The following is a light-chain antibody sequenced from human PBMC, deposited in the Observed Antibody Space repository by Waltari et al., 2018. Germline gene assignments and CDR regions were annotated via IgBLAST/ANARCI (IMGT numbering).Light chain of an antibody. CDR1: QSVYYSSNNKKY. CDR3: QQYHSPPYT. Sequence: DIVMNQSPDSLAVSLGERATINCKSSQSVYYSSNNKKYLAWYQHKPGQPPKLLIHWASTRASGVPDRFSGSGSGTDFTLTISSLQAEDVAVYYCQQYHSPPYTFGQGTRLEIK. J-gene: IGKJ2*01. V-gene: IGKV4-1*01. CDR2: WAS.